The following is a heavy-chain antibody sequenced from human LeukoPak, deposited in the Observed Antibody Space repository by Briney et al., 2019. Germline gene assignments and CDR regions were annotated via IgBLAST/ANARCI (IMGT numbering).Heavy chain of an antibody. D-gene: IGHD2-21*01. CDR2: INPSGGST. Sequence: ASVKVSCKASGYTFTSYYKHWVRQAPGQGLEWMGIINPSGGSTSYAQKFQGRVTMTRDTSTSTVYMELSSLRSEDTAVYYCARVVLIRGGEGHRYSDFWGQGTLVTVSS. V-gene: IGHV1-46*01. CDR1: GYTFTSYY. CDR3: ARVVLIRGGEGHRYSDF. J-gene: IGHJ4*02.